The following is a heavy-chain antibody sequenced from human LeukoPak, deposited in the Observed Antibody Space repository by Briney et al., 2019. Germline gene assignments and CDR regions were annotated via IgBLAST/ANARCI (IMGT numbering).Heavy chain of an antibody. D-gene: IGHD4-17*01. V-gene: IGHV3-66*01. CDR1: GITVSSHY. J-gene: IGHJ6*03. CDR2: MDSGGST. CDR3: ARTYGDYDYYY. Sequence: GGSLRLSCAASGITVSSHYMTWVRQAPGKGLEWVSVMDSGGSTNSADSVKGRFSVSRDNSKNTLYLQMNSLRVEDTAVYYCARTYGDYDYYY.